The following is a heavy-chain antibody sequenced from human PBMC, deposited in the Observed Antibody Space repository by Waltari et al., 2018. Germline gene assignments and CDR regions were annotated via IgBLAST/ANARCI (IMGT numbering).Heavy chain of an antibody. Sequence: QMQLVQSGPEVKKPGTSVKVSCKASGFTFTSSAMPWVRQARGQRLEWIGWIVVGSGNTNYAQKFQERVTITRDMSTSTAYMELSSLRSEDTAVYYCAAVRESYGPFDYWGQGTLVTVSS. D-gene: IGHD1-26*01. CDR3: AAVRESYGPFDY. CDR2: IVVGSGNT. V-gene: IGHV1-58*02. J-gene: IGHJ4*02. CDR1: GFTFTSSA.